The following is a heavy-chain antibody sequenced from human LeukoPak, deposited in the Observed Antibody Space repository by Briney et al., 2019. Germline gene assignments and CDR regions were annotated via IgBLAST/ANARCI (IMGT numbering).Heavy chain of an antibody. V-gene: IGHV3-9*03. Sequence: PGGSLRLSCAASGFTFDDYAMHWVRQAPGKGLEWVSGISWNSGSIGYADSVKGRFTTSRDNAKNSLYLQMNSLRAEDMALYYCAKGRYDFWSGYLDYWGQGTLVTVSS. CDR3: AKGRYDFWSGYLDY. J-gene: IGHJ4*02. CDR1: GFTFDDYA. D-gene: IGHD3-3*01. CDR2: ISWNSGSI.